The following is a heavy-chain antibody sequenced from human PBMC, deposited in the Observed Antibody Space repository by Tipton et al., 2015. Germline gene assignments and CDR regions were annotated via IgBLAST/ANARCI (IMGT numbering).Heavy chain of an antibody. CDR2: IDSSGRTI. CDR1: GFTFSNYY. Sequence: SLRLSCAASGFTFSNYYMSWIRQAPGKGLEWLSYIDSSGRTIYYTDSVKGRFTISRDNSKNSLYLQMDSLRAEDTAVYYCAKDRDIIVAVAHGMDVWGQGTTVTVSS. CDR3: AKDRDIIVAVAHGMDV. D-gene: IGHD2-15*01. J-gene: IGHJ6*02. V-gene: IGHV3-11*01.